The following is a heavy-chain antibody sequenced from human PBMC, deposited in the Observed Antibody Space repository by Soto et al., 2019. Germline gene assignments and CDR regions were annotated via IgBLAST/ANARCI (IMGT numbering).Heavy chain of an antibody. CDR2: IYYSGST. CDR1: GVSISSYY. D-gene: IGHD2-2*01. Sequence: ETLSLTCTVSGVSISSYYWSWIRQPPGKGLEWIGYIYYSGSTNYNPSLKSRVTISLNTSKNHSSLQLITMIAADDAVYYCSRRYESCFGVWGQGTPVTVSS. V-gene: IGHV4-59*08. J-gene: IGHJ4*02. CDR3: SRRYESCFGV.